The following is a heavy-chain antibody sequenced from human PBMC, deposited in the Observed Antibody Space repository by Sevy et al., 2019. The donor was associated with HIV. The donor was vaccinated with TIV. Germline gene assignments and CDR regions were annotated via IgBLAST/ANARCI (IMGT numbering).Heavy chain of an antibody. J-gene: IGHJ3*02. Sequence: GGSLRLSCAASGFTFSNYAMHWVRQAPVKGLEWVAVISLDGRNTYYIDSVKGRFTISRDNSRNSLYLQVNSLRTEDTAVYYCARPMYSTSWDDAFHIWGQGTMVTVSS. CDR2: ISLDGRNT. V-gene: IGHV3-30*04. CDR1: GFTFSNYA. CDR3: ARPMYSTSWDDAFHI. D-gene: IGHD2-2*01.